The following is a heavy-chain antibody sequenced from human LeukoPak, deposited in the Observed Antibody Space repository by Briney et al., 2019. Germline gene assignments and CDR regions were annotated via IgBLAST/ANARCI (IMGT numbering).Heavy chain of an antibody. V-gene: IGHV4-31*03. Sequence: SETPSLTCTVTVGSLRRGGYYWSWIRQHPGKGLEWIGHIYYSGSTYYNPSLKSRVTISVDTSKNQFSLKLSSVTAADTAVYYCARDLGGLMSWGQGALVTVSS. CDR1: VGSLRRGGYY. J-gene: IGHJ4*02. CDR2: IYYSGST. CDR3: ARDLGGLMS. D-gene: IGHD2-8*01.